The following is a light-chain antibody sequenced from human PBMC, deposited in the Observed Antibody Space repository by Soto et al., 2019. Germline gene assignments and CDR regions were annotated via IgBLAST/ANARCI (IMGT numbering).Light chain of an antibody. CDR2: EVS. CDR3: SSYTGSIYVV. V-gene: IGLV2-8*01. CDR1: RSDVGGYNY. Sequence: QSALTQPPSASGSPGQSVTISCTGTRSDVGGYNYVSWYQQHPGKAPKLMIYEVSKRPSGVPDRFSGSKSGNTASLTVSGLQAEDEADYYCSSYTGSIYVVFGGGTKLTVL. J-gene: IGLJ2*01.